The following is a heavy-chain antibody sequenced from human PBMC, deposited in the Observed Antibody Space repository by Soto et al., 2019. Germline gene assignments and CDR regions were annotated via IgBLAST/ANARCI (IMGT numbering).Heavy chain of an antibody. Sequence: QVQLVQSGAEVKKPGASVKVSCKASGYTFTSYGISWVRQAPGQGLEWMGWISAYNGNTKYAQKLQGRVTMTTDTSTSTACMERRSLRSDDTAVYYGARDLAVALIASWGQGTLVTVSS. CDR2: ISAYNGNT. D-gene: IGHD6-19*01. CDR3: ARDLAVALIAS. V-gene: IGHV1-18*01. CDR1: GYTFTSYG. J-gene: IGHJ4*02.